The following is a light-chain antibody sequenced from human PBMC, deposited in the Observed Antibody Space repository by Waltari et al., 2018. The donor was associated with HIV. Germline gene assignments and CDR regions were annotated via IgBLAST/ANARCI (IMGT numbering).Light chain of an antibody. J-gene: IGLJ2*01. CDR3: ATWDDILRGIV. V-gene: IGLV1-44*01. CDR1: NSNIGSNT. Sequence: QSVLTQPPSVSGTPGQSVTISCSGNNSNIGSNTVNWYQQLPKTAPKLLIYSNLQWPSGVPDRFSGSKSGTSASLAISGLQSEDEADYYCATWDDILRGIVFGGGTNLTVL. CDR2: SNL.